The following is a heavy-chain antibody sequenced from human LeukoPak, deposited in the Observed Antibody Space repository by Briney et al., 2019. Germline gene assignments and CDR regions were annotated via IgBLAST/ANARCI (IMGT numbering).Heavy chain of an antibody. CDR2: ISFDATNK. CDR1: GFTFSSYG. J-gene: IGHJ3*02. D-gene: IGHD5-18*01. V-gene: IGHV3-30*18. CDR3: AKGYSYGYGAFDI. Sequence: GRSLRLSCAASGFTFSSYGMHWVRQAPGKGLEWVAVISFDATNKYYADSVKGRFTISRDNSKNTLYLQMNSLRAEDTAVYYCAKGYSYGYGAFDIWGQGTMVTVSS.